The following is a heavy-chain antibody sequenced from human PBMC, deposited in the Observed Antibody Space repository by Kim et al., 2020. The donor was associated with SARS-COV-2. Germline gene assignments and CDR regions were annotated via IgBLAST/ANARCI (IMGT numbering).Heavy chain of an antibody. CDR1: GFTFSSYA. CDR2: IGASSGTT. J-gene: IGHJ4*02. Sequence: GGSLRLSCVHSGFTFSSYAMTWVRQAPGKGLEWVSSIGASSGTTYYTDSVRGRFTISKDNSRNTLYLQMNSLRVADTAVYYCALIKASPLECFDFWGQGTLVTVSS. CDR3: ALIKASPLECFDF. D-gene: IGHD2-8*01. V-gene: IGHV3-23*01.